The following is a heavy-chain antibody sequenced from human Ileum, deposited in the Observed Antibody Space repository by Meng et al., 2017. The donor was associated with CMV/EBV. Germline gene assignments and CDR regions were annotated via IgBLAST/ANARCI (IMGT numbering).Heavy chain of an antibody. D-gene: IGHD3-22*01. CDR3: EKGSAYYETSGYYVDY. Sequence: GFTFSNYAMSWVRQAPGKGLEWVSSISYSGGSTYYADSLRGRFTISRDNSKNTLYLQMNSLRVEDTAVYYCEKGSAYYETSGYYVDYWGQGTLVTVSS. V-gene: IGHV3-23*01. CDR2: ISYSGGST. CDR1: GFTFSNYA. J-gene: IGHJ4*02.